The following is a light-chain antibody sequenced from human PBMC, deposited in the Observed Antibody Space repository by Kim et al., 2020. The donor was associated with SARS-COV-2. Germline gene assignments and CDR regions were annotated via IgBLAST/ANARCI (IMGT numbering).Light chain of an antibody. Sequence: SVSPGQTASITGSGDKLGDKYACWYQQKPGHSPVLVIYQDSKRPSGIPERFSGSNSGNTATLTISGTQAMDEADYYCQAWDSSTEVFGTGTKVTVL. CDR2: QDS. CDR3: QAWDSSTEV. CDR1: KLGDKY. J-gene: IGLJ1*01. V-gene: IGLV3-1*01.